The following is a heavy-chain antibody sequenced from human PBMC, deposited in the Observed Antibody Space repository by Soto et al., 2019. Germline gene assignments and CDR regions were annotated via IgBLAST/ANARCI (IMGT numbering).Heavy chain of an antibody. Sequence: GGSLRLSCAASGFTCSSYAMHWVRQAPGKGLEWVAVISYDGSNKYYADSMKGRFTISRDNSKNTLYLQMNSLRAEDTAVYYCAREIEQLFDYWGQGTPVTVSS. J-gene: IGHJ4*02. CDR2: ISYDGSNK. CDR3: AREIEQLFDY. V-gene: IGHV3-30-3*01. CDR1: GFTCSSYA. D-gene: IGHD6-13*01.